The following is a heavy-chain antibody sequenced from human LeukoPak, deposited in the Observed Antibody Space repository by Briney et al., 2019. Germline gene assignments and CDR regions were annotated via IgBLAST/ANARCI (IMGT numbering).Heavy chain of an antibody. V-gene: IGHV4-59*01. J-gene: IGHJ4*02. CDR3: ARGDYDSSGYYLGPLFDH. CDR1: GGSISSYY. CDR2: IYYSGST. Sequence: PSETLSLTCTVSGGSISSYYWSWIRQPPGKGLEWIGYIYYSGSTNYNPSLKSRVTISVDTSKNQFSLKLSSVTAADTAVYYCARGDYDSSGYYLGPLFDHWGQGTLVTVSS. D-gene: IGHD3-22*01.